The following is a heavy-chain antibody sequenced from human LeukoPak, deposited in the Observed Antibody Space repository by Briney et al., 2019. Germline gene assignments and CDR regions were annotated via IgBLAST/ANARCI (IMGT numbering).Heavy chain of an antibody. CDR3: AKDYFNFQFLPFDS. D-gene: IGHD3-10*01. CDR2: ICSDGANT. V-gene: IGHV3-23*01. CDR1: GFTFSSYG. J-gene: IGHJ4*02. Sequence: GGSLRLSCAASGFTFSSYGMSWVRQAPGKGLEWVSSICSDGANTYQTGSVKGRFTTSRDNSKNTLYLQMNSLRVEDTAIYFCAKDYFNFQFLPFDSWGQGTLVAVSS.